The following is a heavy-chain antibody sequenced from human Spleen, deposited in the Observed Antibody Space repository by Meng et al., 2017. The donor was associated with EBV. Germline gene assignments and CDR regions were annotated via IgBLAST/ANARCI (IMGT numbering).Heavy chain of an antibody. V-gene: IGHV2-5*02. CDR1: GFSPSTIGVA. Sequence: QITLKEYCATLVKPTQPLTLTRSFSGFSPSTIGVAVGLIRQPPGKALEWLALIYWDDDKRYSPSLKSRLTITKDTSKNQVVLTMTNMDPVDTATYYCAREGDDYNYAFDYWGQGTLVTVSS. J-gene: IGHJ4*02. CDR2: IYWDDDK. D-gene: IGHD5-24*01. CDR3: AREGDDYNYAFDY.